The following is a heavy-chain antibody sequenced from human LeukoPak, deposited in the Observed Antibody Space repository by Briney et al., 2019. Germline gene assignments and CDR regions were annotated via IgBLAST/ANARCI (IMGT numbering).Heavy chain of an antibody. J-gene: IGHJ4*02. D-gene: IGHD2-2*01. CDR1: GGSISSGGYY. Sequence: SETLSLTCTVSGGSISSGGYYWSWTRQHPGKGLEWIGYIYYSGSTYYNPSLKSRVTISVDTSKNQFSLKLSSVTAADTAVYYCARVVAVVVPAAIDYWGQGTLVTVSS. V-gene: IGHV4-31*03. CDR3: ARVVAVVVPAAIDY. CDR2: IYYSGST.